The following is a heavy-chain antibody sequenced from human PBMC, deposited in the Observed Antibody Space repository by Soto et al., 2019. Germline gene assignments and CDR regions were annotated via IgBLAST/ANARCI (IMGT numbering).Heavy chain of an antibody. Sequence: WGSLRLSCAASGFTFSSYGMHWVRQAPGKGLEWVAVISYDGSNKYYADSVKGRFTISRDNSKNTLYLQMNSLRAEDTAVYYCAKDRVLRFLEWSTTHFDYWGQGTLVTVSS. V-gene: IGHV3-30*18. CDR1: GFTFSSYG. CDR2: ISYDGSNK. CDR3: AKDRVLRFLEWSTTHFDY. D-gene: IGHD3-3*01. J-gene: IGHJ4*02.